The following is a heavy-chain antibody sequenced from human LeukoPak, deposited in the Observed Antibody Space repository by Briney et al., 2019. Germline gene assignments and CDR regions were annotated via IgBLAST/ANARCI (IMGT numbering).Heavy chain of an antibody. CDR1: GDSISSYY. CDR2: INYSGST. D-gene: IGHD2-2*01. V-gene: IGHV4-59*08. J-gene: IGHJ4*02. Sequence: PSETLSLTCTVSGDSISSYYWSWIRQPPGKGLEWIGSINYSGSTNYNPSLKSRLTISVDTSKNQFSLKLSSVTAADTAVYYCARLSSYFDYWGQGTLVTVSS. CDR3: ARLSSYFDY.